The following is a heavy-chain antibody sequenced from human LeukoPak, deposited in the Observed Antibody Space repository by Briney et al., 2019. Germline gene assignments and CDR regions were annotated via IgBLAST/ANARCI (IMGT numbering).Heavy chain of an antibody. J-gene: IGHJ4*02. CDR1: GYTFTSYY. CDR2: INPSGGST. D-gene: IGHD3-3*01. V-gene: IGHV1-46*01. CDR3: ARGVGVLSRSLEWLLYLDY. Sequence: ASVKVSCKAFGYTFTSYYMHWVRQAPGQGLEWMGIINPSGGSTSYAQKFQGRVTMTRDMSTSIVYMELSSLRSEDTAVYYCARGVGVLSRSLEWLLYLDYWGQGTLVTVSS.